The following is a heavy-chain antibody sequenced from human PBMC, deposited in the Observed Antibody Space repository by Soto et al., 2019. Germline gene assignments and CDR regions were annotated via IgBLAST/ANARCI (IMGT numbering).Heavy chain of an antibody. CDR1: GFTFSSYG. Sequence: GGSLRLSCAASGFTFSSYGMHWVRQAPGKGLEWVAVIWYDGSNKYYADSVKGRFTISRDNSKNTLYLQMNSLRAEDTAVYYCARAGSGGWYDNWFDPWGQGTLVTVSS. V-gene: IGHV3-33*01. J-gene: IGHJ5*02. D-gene: IGHD6-19*01. CDR3: ARAGSGGWYDNWFDP. CDR2: IWYDGSNK.